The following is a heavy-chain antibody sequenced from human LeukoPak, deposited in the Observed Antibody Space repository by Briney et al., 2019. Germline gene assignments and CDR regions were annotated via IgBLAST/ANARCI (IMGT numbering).Heavy chain of an antibody. D-gene: IGHD2-2*02. J-gene: IGHJ6*03. V-gene: IGHV1-46*01. CDR2: INPSGGST. Sequence: GASVKVSCKASGYTFTSYYMHWVRQAPGQGLEWMGIINPSGGSTSYAQKFQGRVTMTRDMSTSTVYMELSSLRSEDTAVYYCARWGYKDIVVVPAARPYYYYYMDVWGKGTTVTVSS. CDR3: ARWGYKDIVVVPAARPYYYYYMDV. CDR1: GYTFTSYY.